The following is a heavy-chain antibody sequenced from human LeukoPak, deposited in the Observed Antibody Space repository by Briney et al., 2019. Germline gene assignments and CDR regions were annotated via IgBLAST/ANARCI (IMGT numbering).Heavy chain of an antibody. Sequence: SETLSLTCTVSGGSISSGDYYWSWIRQPPGKGLEWIGYIYYSGSTYYNPSLKSRVTISIDPSKNQFSLKLTSVTAADTGVYYCAREGRLGGYDSDSLDIWGQGTLVTVSS. CDR2: IYYSGST. J-gene: IGHJ3*02. V-gene: IGHV4-30-4*08. D-gene: IGHD5-12*01. CDR3: AREGRLGGYDSDSLDI. CDR1: GGSISSGDYY.